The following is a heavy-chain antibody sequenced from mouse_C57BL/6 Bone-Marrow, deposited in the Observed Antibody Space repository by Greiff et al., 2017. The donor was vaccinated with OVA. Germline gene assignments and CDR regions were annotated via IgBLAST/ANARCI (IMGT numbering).Heavy chain of an antibody. CDR3: ARMGNWDYCDY. D-gene: IGHD4-1*01. CDR1: GYTFTDYY. V-gene: IGHV1-76*01. CDR2: IYPGSGNT. J-gene: IGHJ2*01. Sequence: QVQLQQSGAELVRPGASVKLSCKASGYTFTDYYINWVKQRPGQGLEWIARIYPGSGNTYYNEKFKGKATLTAEKSSSTAYLQLSSLTSEDSAVYFCARMGNWDYCDYWGQGTTLTVSS.